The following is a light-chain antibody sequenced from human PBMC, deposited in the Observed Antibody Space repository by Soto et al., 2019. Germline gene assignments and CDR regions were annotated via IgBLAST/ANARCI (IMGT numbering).Light chain of an antibody. CDR1: QSVYSSF. J-gene: IGKJ2*01. CDR2: GAS. Sequence: EIVLTQSPGTLSLSPGERATLSCRASQSVYSSFLAWYQQKPGQAPRLLIYGASSRATGIPDRFSCSGSGTLFTITLCSPDPEDSPVYYCPQHSRLPYTFGQGTKLEIQ. CDR3: PQHSRLPYT. V-gene: IGKV3-20*01.